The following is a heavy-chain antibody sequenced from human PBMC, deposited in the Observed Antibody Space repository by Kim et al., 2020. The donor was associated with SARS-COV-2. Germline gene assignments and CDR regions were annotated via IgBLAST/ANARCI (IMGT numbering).Heavy chain of an antibody. CDR1: GFSFSTYG. J-gene: IGHJ6*02. V-gene: IGHV3-30*18. CDR3: AKRMVRGASNFGMDA. D-gene: IGHD3-10*01. Sequence: GGSLRLSCAASGFSFSTYGMHWVRQAPGKGLEWVAVISFDGSNKYYEDFVKGRFTISRDNSQNTLSLQMDSLRVEDTAEDYCAKRMVRGASNFGMDAWG. CDR2: ISFDGSNK.